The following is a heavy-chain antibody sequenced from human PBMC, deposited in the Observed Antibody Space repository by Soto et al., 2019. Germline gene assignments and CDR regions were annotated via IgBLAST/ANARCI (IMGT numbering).Heavy chain of an antibody. CDR2: IIHMFDAT. V-gene: IGHV1-69*06. D-gene: IGHD2-15*01. CDR3: ATGWAVMVDATPHYSYGLDI. J-gene: IGHJ6*02. Sequence: QVQLVQSGAEVKKPGSSVKVSCKASRDTFSSYAISWVRQAPGQGLEWMGGIIHMFDATNYAQKFQGRVTITANKASATAYVELNSLKSEDTAGYFCATGWAVMVDATPHYSYGLDIWGPGTTITVSS. CDR1: RDTFSSYA.